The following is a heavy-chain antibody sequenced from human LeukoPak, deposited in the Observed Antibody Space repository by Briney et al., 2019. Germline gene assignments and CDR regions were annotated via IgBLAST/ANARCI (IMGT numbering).Heavy chain of an antibody. V-gene: IGHV3-21*01. CDR3: ARHRSGGSQDDAFDI. CDR1: GFTFSSYS. Sequence: GGSLRLSCAASGFTFSSYSMSWVRQAPVKGLEWVSFITSSSSYIYYADSVKGRFTISRQNAKKSLFLQMNSLRAEDTAVYYCARHRSGGSQDDAFDIWGQGTLVTVSS. CDR2: ITSSSSYI. D-gene: IGHD2-15*01. J-gene: IGHJ3*02.